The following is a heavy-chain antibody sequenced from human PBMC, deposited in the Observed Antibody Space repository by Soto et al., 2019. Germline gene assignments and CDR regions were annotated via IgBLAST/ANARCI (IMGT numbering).Heavy chain of an antibody. CDR2: IIPIFGTA. J-gene: IGHJ6*02. Sequence: SVKVSCKASGGTFSSYAISWVRQAPGQGLEWMGGIIPIFGTANYAQKFQGRVTITADESTSTAYMELNSLRAEDTALYYCAKGRSYYYYYGVDVWGQGTTVTVSS. CDR1: GGTFSSYA. V-gene: IGHV1-69*13. CDR3: AKGRSYYYYYGVDV.